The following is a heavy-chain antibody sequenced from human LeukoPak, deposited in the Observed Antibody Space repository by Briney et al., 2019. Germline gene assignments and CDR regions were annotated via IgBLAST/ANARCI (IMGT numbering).Heavy chain of an antibody. D-gene: IGHD6-6*01. CDR2: LYSGGTT. CDR3: AREMPGSSGAYDI. J-gene: IGHJ3*02. V-gene: IGHV3-53*05. CDR1: DLTVSNSY. Sequence: PGGSLRLSCAASDLTVSNSYMSWFRRAPGMGLEWVSVLYSGGTTYYADSVRGRFTISRDISKNTLILQMSSLRAEDSAVYYCAREMPGSSGAYDIWGQGTMVTVSS.